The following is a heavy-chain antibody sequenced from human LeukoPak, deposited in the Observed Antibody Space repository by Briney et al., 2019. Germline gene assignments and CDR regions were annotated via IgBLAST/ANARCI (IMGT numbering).Heavy chain of an antibody. V-gene: IGHV3-30-3*01. CDR2: ISYDGSNK. CDR1: GFTFSSYA. Sequence: PGGSLRLSCAASGFTFSSYAMHWVRQAPGKGLEGVAVISYDGSNKYYADSVKGRFTISRDNSKNTLYLQMNSLRAEDTAVYYCARLLVRDYWGQGTLVAVSS. D-gene: IGHD6-13*01. J-gene: IGHJ4*02. CDR3: ARLLVRDY.